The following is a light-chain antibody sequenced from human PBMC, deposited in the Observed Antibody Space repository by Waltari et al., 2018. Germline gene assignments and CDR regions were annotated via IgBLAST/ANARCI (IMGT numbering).Light chain of an antibody. CDR2: EAS. V-gene: IGKV1-NL1*01. CDR1: QGITND. J-gene: IGKJ1*01. CDR3: QHYYSTPWT. Sequence: DIQMTQSPSSLSASVGDRVTITCRASQGITNDLAWYQQKPGETPKLLIYEASSLESGIPSWFSGSGSGTDFTLTISSLQSEDFATYYCQHYYSTPWTFGQGTKVEIK.